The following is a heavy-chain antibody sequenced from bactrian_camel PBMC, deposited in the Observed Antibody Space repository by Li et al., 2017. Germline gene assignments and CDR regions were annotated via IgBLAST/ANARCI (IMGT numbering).Heavy chain of an antibody. CDR1: GFTFSRYG. Sequence: VQLVESGGGLVQPGGSLRLSCAASGFTFSRYGMDWVRQAPGKGLEWVSGINSGGSMTDYADSVKGRFTMFRDNAKSTVYLQMNSLKPEDTAVYYCAAEDGGVVITTCPSGEFGYWGQGTQVTVS. V-gene: IGHV3S40*01. CDR2: INSGGSMT. D-gene: IGHD2*01. J-gene: IGHJ6*01. CDR3: AAEDGGVVITTCPSGEFGY.